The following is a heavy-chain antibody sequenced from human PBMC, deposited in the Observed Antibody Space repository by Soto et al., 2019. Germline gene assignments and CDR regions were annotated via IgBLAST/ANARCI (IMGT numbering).Heavy chain of an antibody. V-gene: IGHV5-51*01. J-gene: IGHJ6*02. Sequence: GESLKISCKGSGYSFTSYWIGWVRQMPGKGLEWMGIIYPGDSDTRYSPSFQGQVTISADKSISTAYLQWSSLEASDTAMYYCATFRTIGDYYYGMDVWGQGTTVTVSS. CDR3: ATFRTIGDYYYGMDV. D-gene: IGHD3-10*01. CDR2: IYPGDSDT. CDR1: GYSFTSYW.